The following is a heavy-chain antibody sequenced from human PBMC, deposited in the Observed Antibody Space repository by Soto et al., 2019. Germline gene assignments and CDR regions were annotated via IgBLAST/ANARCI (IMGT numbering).Heavy chain of an antibody. J-gene: IGHJ4*02. Sequence: SLRLSCVASGFSFSSYGMHWVRQAPGKGLEWVAVISYDGGNKYYADSVKGRFTISRDNSKNTLDLQMNSLRGEDTAVYYCAKDTDVVGAAYKFDYWGQGTLVTVSS. D-gene: IGHD1-26*01. CDR2: ISYDGGNK. V-gene: IGHV3-30*18. CDR1: GFSFSSYG. CDR3: AKDTDVVGAAYKFDY.